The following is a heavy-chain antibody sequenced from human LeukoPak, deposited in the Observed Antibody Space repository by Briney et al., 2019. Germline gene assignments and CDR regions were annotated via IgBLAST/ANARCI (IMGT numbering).Heavy chain of an antibody. V-gene: IGHV1-18*01. J-gene: IGHJ4*02. CDR2: ISGYNGKT. CDR3: ARDIGVSQFDS. Sequence: GASVKVSCKASGYTFTNYGISWVRQAPGQGLEWMGWISGYNGKTDYLQKLQGRVTMTTDTSTSTAYMELRSLTSDDTAVYYCARDIGVSQFDSWGQGTLVTVSS. CDR1: GYTFTNYG. D-gene: IGHD3-10*01.